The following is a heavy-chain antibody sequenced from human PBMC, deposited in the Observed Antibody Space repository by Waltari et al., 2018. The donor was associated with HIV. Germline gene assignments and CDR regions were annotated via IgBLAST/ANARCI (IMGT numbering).Heavy chain of an antibody. V-gene: IGHV4-34*01. CDR1: GGSFSGYY. CDR3: ARGYYYGSGSYYYPYYFDY. CDR2: INHSGST. Sequence: QVQLQQWGAGLLKPSETLSLTCAVHGGSFSGYYWSGVRHPPGQGLEWIGEINHSGSTNYNPSLKSRVTISVDTSKNQFSLKLSSVTAADTAVYYCARGYYYGSGSYYYPYYFDYWGQGTLVTVSS. J-gene: IGHJ4*02. D-gene: IGHD3-10*01.